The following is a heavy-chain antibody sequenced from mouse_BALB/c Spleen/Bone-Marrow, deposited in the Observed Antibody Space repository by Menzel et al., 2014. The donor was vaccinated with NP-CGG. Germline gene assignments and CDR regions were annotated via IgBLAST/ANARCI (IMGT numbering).Heavy chain of an antibody. V-gene: IGHV5-15*02. CDR3: TSDRGYDGGYYFDY. D-gene: IGHD2-2*01. J-gene: IGHJ2*01. CDR2: ISNLAYSI. CDR1: GFNFSDYG. Sequence: EVKLVESGGGVVQPGGSRKLSCAASGFNFSDYGMAWVRLAPGKGPEWVAFISNLAYSIYYADTVTGRFTISRENAKNTLYLEMSSLRFEDTAIYYCTSDRGYDGGYYFDYWGQGTTLTVSS.